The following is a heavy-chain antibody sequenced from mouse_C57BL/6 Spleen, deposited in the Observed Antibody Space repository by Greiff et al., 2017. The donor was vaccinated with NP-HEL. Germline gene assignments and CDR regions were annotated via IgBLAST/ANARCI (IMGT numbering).Heavy chain of an antibody. Sequence: EVKLQESGPGLVKPSQSLSLTCSVTGYSVTSGYYWNWIRQFPGNKLEWMGYISYDGSNNYNPSLKNRISITRDTSKNQFFLKLNSVTTEDTATYYCAKEGIYDGYRGAYWGQGTLVTVSA. CDR2: ISYDGSN. CDR1: GYSVTSGYY. D-gene: IGHD2-3*01. J-gene: IGHJ3*01. V-gene: IGHV3-6*01. CDR3: AKEGIYDGYRGAY.